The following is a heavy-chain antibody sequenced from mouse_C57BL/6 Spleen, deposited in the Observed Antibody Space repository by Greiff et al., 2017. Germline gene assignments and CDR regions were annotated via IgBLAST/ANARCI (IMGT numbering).Heavy chain of an antibody. Sequence: QVQLQQSGAELAKPGASEKLSCKASGYTFTSYWMHWVKQRPGQGLEWIGYINPSRGYTKYNQQFKAKATLTADKSSSTVYMQLSSRTYEYFAVYYCAREEVITTVADYWGQGTTLTVAS. CDR1: GYTFTSYW. CDR3: AREEVITTVADY. V-gene: IGHV1-7*01. J-gene: IGHJ2*01. D-gene: IGHD1-1*01. CDR2: INPSRGYT.